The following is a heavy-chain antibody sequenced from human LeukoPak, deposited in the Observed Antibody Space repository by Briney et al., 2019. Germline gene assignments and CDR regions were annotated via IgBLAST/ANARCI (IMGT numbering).Heavy chain of an antibody. Sequence: GGSLRLSCAASGFTFSSYSMNWVRQAPGKGLEWVSSISSSSSYIYYADSVKGRLTISRDNAKNSLYLQMNSLRAEDAAVYYCARDPADYYDSKGYWGQGTLVTVSS. CDR2: ISSSSSYI. CDR3: ARDPADYYDSKGY. D-gene: IGHD3-22*01. V-gene: IGHV3-21*01. CDR1: GFTFSSYS. J-gene: IGHJ4*02.